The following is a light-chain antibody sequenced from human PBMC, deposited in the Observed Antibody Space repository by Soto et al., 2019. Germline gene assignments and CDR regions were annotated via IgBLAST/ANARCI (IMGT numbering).Light chain of an antibody. J-gene: IGLJ1*01. Sequence: QSVLTQPASVSGSPGQSITISCTGTSSDVVTYNLVSWYQQHPGKAPKLMIYEGTKRPSGVSYRFSGSKSGNTASLTISGRLKEDDAAYYCCSSAASNTFSYVFGPGTKLTVL. CDR2: EGT. CDR1: SSDVVTYNL. CDR3: CSSAASNTFSYV. V-gene: IGLV2-23*03.